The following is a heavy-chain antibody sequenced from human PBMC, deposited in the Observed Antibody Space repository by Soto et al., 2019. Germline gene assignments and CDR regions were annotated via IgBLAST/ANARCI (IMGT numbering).Heavy chain of an antibody. CDR3: AKELMDILTGRIWFDP. CDR1: GFTFSSYA. D-gene: IGHD3-9*01. Sequence: GGSLRLSCAASGFTFSSYAMSWVRQAPGKGLEWVSAISGSGGSTYYADSVKGRFTISRGNSKNTLYLQMNSLRAEDTAVYYCAKELMDILTGRIWFDPWGQGTLVTVSS. CDR2: ISGSGGST. J-gene: IGHJ5*02. V-gene: IGHV3-23*01.